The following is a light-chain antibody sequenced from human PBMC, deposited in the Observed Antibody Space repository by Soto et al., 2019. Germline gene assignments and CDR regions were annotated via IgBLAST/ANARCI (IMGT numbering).Light chain of an antibody. CDR1: QSISIY. V-gene: IGKV1-39*01. CDR2: AAT. CDR3: QQSYSIPHT. Sequence: DIQMAQSPSFLSASIGDRHTITCRASQSISIYLNWYQQKPGKAPRLLIYAATSLQSGVPSRFSGGGSGADFTLTVSSLQPEDFATYYCQQSYSIPHTFGQGTKVDIK. J-gene: IGKJ1*01.